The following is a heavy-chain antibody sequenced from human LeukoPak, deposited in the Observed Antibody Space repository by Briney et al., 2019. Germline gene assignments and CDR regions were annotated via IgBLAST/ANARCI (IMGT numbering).Heavy chain of an antibody. CDR1: GGSISSGSYY. J-gene: IGHJ4*02. CDR2: IYTSGST. CDR3: ARLYGNYQNYFDY. V-gene: IGHV4-61*02. Sequence: PSETLSLTCTVSGGSISSGSYYWSWIRQPAGKGLEWIGRIYTSGSTNYNPSLKSRVTMSVDTSKNQFSLKLRSVTAADTAVYYCARLYGNYQNYFDYWGQGTLVTVSS. D-gene: IGHD1-7*01.